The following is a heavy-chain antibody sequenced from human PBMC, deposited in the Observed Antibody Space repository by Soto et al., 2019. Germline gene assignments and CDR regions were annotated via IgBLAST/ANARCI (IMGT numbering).Heavy chain of an antibody. CDR3: ARGQLLHYQYGLDV. CDR1: GVPITTFY. J-gene: IGHJ6*02. V-gene: IGHV4-59*07. Sequence: QVQLQESGPALVRPSDSLSLMCSVSGVPITTFYWSWIRQAPGKGLDYIGYIYYGGSTHYNPALKCRATISVDTAKNEFSLKLRSVTAADTAAYYCARGQLLHYQYGLDVWGQGTTVIV. CDR2: IYYGGST. D-gene: IGHD3-10*01.